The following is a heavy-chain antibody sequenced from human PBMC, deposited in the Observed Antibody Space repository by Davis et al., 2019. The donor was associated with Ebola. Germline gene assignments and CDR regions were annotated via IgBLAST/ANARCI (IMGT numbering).Heavy chain of an antibody. CDR2: IRYDGRNE. D-gene: IGHD1-26*01. V-gene: IGHV3-30*02. CDR1: GFLFSSYG. Sequence: GESLKISCAASGFLFSSYGMHWVRQAPGKGLEWVAYIRYDGRNEYYVDSVKGRFTISRDNSNNTLSLQMNSLRAEDTAVYYCAKDDGPIVGRTYYYYGMDVWGQGTTVTVSS. CDR3: AKDDGPIVGRTYYYYGMDV. J-gene: IGHJ6*02.